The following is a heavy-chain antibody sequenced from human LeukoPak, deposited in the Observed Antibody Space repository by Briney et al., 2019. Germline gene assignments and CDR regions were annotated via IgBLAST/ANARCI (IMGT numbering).Heavy chain of an antibody. CDR3: ARSGGYASPFGY. D-gene: IGHD5-12*01. CDR1: GGSIGSYH. J-gene: IGHJ4*02. V-gene: IGHV4-59*08. Sequence: SETLSLTCIVSGGSIGSYHWSWLRQPPGKGLEWIGYITYSGNTKYNPSLKSRVTVSVDTSKNQFSLKLSSVTAADTAVYYCARSGGYASPFGYWGQGTLVTVSS. CDR2: ITYSGNT.